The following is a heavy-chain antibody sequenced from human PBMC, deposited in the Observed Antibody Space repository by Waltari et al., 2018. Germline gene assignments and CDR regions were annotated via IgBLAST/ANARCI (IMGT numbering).Heavy chain of an antibody. Sequence: QVQLQQWGAGLLKPSETLSLTCAVYGGSFSGYYWSRIRQLPGKGLEWIGEINHSGSTNYNPSLKSRVTISVDTSKNQFSLKLSSVTAADTAVYYCARGSISVIAARPAYMDVWGKGTTVTVSS. V-gene: IGHV4-34*01. CDR1: GGSFSGYY. CDR2: INHSGST. D-gene: IGHD6-6*01. CDR3: ARGSISVIAARPAYMDV. J-gene: IGHJ6*03.